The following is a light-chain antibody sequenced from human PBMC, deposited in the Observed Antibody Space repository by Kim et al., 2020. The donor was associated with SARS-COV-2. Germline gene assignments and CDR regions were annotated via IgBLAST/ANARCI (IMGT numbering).Light chain of an antibody. Sequence: QSALTQPASVSGSPGQSITISCTGTSSDVGGYTYVSWYQQHPGKAPKLMIYDVSKRPSGVSNRFSGSKSGNTASLTISGLQAEDEADYYCSSYTISSTLWVFGGGTQLTVL. CDR1: SSDVGGYTY. CDR3: SSYTISSTLWV. V-gene: IGLV2-14*01. J-gene: IGLJ3*02. CDR2: DVS.